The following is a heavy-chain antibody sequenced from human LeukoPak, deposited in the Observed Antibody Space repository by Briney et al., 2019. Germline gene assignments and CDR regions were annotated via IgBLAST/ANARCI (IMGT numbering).Heavy chain of an antibody. CDR1: GGSISSYF. CDR2: IYTSGST. V-gene: IGHV4-4*09. J-gene: IGHJ6*03. Sequence: SETLSLTCTVPGGSISSYFWSWIRQPPGKGLEWIGYIYTSGSTNYNPSLKSRVTISVDTSKNQFSLKLSSVTAADTAVYYCARMKDGDTALGYYYMDVWGKGTTVTVSS. CDR3: ARMKDGDTALGYYYMDV. D-gene: IGHD5-18*01.